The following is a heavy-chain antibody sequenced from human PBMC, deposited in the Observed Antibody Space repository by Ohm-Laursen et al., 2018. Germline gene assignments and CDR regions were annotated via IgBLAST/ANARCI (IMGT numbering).Heavy chain of an antibody. J-gene: IGHJ4*02. CDR2: INPNSGGT. D-gene: IGHD6-25*01. CDR3: ARVAERHLTYYFDF. Sequence: SVKVSCKASGYTFTSYYMHWVRQAPGQGLEWMGWINPNSGGTNYAQKFQGRVTMTRDTSISTAYMELSRLRSDDTAVYYCARVAERHLTYYFDFWGQGTLVTVSS. V-gene: IGHV1-2*02. CDR1: GYTFTSYY.